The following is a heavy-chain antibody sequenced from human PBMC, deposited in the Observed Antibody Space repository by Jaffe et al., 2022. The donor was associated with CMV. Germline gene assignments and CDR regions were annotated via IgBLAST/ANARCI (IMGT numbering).Heavy chain of an antibody. J-gene: IGHJ4*02. Sequence: QVQLQESGPGLVKPSETLSLTCTVSGGSISSYYWSWIRQPPGKGLEWIGYIYYSGSTNYNPSLKSRVTISVDTSKNQFSLKLSSVTAADTAVYYCAGRDRDYGNLDYWGQGTLVTVSS. CDR3: AGRDRDYGNLDY. V-gene: IGHV4-59*01. D-gene: IGHD4-4*01. CDR2: IYYSGST. CDR1: GGSISSYY.